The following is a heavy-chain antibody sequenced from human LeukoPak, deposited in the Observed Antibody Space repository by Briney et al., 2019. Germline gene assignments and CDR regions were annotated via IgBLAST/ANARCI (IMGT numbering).Heavy chain of an antibody. CDR3: AREVSESSHFDD. Sequence: QPGGSLRLSCAASGFTFSRYWMHWVRQAPRKGLVWVSRLNSDGSSRSYADSVKGRFTISRDNAKNTLDLQMNSLRAEDTAVYYCAREVSESSHFDDWGQGTLVTVSS. CDR2: LNSDGSSR. V-gene: IGHV3-74*01. D-gene: IGHD1-26*01. J-gene: IGHJ4*02. CDR1: GFTFSRYW.